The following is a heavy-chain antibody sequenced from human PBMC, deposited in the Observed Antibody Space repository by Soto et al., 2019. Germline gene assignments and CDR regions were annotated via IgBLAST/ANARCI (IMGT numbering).Heavy chain of an antibody. CDR1: GGTFSSYT. CDR2: FFLFLGIA. D-gene: IGHD6-6*01. CDR3: ARIRVTAARSSG. J-gene: IGHJ4*02. V-gene: IGHV1-69*02. Sequence: VASVKVSCKASGGTFSSYTISWVRQAPGQGLEWMGRFFLFLGIATYAQKFQGRVTITADKSTSTAYLELSSLRSEDTAVYYCARIRVTAARSSGWGQGTLVTVPS.